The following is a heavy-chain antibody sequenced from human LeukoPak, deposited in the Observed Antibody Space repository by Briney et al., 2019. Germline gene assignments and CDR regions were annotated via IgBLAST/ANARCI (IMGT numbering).Heavy chain of an antibody. CDR3: ARGPRGGQAVRFDY. Sequence: GGSLRLSCAAPGFTFSNYAMHWGRQAPGKGREHGSAISSNGGNTHYANSVKGRFTISRDNSKNTLYLQMGSLRAEDMAVYYCARGPRGGQAVRFDYWGQGTLVTVSS. V-gene: IGHV3-64*01. J-gene: IGHJ4*02. CDR1: GFTFSNYA. CDR2: ISSNGGNT. D-gene: IGHD1-26*01.